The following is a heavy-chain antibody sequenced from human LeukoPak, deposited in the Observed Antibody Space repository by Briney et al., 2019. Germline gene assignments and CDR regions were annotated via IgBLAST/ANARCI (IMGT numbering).Heavy chain of an antibody. D-gene: IGHD4-17*01. CDR2: ISAYNGNT. CDR3: ARDPAAMTTVTTTFDY. V-gene: IGHV1-18*04. CDR1: GYTFTSYG. Sequence: ASVKVSCTASGYTFTSYGISWVRQAPGQGLEWMGWISAYNGNTNYAQKLQGRVTMTTDTSTSTAYMELRSLRSDDTAVYYCARDPAAMTTVTTTFDYWGQGTLVTVSS. J-gene: IGHJ4*02.